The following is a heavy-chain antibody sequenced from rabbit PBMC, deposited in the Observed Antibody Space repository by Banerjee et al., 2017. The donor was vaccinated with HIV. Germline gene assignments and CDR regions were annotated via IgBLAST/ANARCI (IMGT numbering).Heavy chain of an antibody. CDR3: ARDKGAGSSVYVLYYGLDL. V-gene: IGHV1S43*01. Sequence: QQQLEESGGGLVKPGGTLTLTCKASGIDFSSYYRMCWVRQAPGRGLELIACIYTTSGSTWYASWVNGRFTISRSTSLNTVDLKMTSLTAADTATYFCARDKGAGSSVYVLYYGLDLWGQGTLVTVS. J-gene: IGHJ6*01. CDR2: IYTTSGST. CDR1: GIDFSSYYR. D-gene: IGHD8-1*01.